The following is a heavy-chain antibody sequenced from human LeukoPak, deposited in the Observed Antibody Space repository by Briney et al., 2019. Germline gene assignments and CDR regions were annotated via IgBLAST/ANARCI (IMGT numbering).Heavy chain of an antibody. Sequence: PSETLSLTCTVSGGSISSGGYYWSWLRQHPGKGLEWIGYIYYSGSTYYNPSLKSRVTISVDKSKNQFSLKLSSVTAADTAVYYCASEDLTRKNAFDIWGQGTMVTVSS. D-gene: IGHD3-16*01. J-gene: IGHJ3*02. CDR2: IYYSGST. V-gene: IGHV4-31*03. CDR3: ASEDLTRKNAFDI. CDR1: GGSISSGGYY.